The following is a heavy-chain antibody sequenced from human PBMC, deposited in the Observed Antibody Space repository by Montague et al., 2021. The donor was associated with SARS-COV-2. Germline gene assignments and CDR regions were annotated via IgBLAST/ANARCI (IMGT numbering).Heavy chain of an antibody. CDR3: VRDTQYYDDNAWDDWFDP. Sequence: SETLSLTSTVSGGSIYSYYWGWVRQPPGKGLEWIGHVSHKGRTNYNPSLKSRVTISVGTSNNYFSLRLSSVTAADTAVYYCVRDTQYYDDNAWDDWFDPWGQGTLVTVSS. CDR2: VSHKGRT. D-gene: IGHD3-16*01. CDR1: GGSIYSYY. V-gene: IGHV4-59*01. J-gene: IGHJ5*02.